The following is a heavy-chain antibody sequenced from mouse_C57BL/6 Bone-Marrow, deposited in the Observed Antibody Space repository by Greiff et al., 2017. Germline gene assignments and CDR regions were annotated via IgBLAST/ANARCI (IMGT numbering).Heavy chain of an antibody. V-gene: IGHV1-55*01. CDR3: ARSVYYGSWFAY. D-gene: IGHD1-1*01. CDR1: GYTFTSYW. J-gene: IGHJ3*01. Sequence: QVQLKQPGAELVKPGASVKMSCKASGYTFTSYWITWVKQRPGQGLEWIGDIYPGSGSTNYNEKFKSKATLTVDTSSSTAYMQLSSLTSEDSAVYYCARSVYYGSWFAYWGQGTLVTVSA. CDR2: IYPGSGST.